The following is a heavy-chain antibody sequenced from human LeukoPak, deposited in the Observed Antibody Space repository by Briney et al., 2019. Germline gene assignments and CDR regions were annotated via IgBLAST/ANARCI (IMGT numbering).Heavy chain of an antibody. CDR3: ARERSWLDP. J-gene: IGHJ5*02. V-gene: IGHV1-2*02. CDR2: INPNSGGT. CDR1: GYTFTGNY. Sequence: ASVKVSCKASGYTFTGNYIHWVRQAPGQGLEWMGWINPNSGGTNYAQKFQGRVTMTRDTSITTAYMELSRLRSDDTAVYYCARERSWLDPWGQGTLVTVSS.